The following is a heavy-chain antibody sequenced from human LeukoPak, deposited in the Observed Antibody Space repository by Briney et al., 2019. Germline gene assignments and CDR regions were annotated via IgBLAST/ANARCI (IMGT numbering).Heavy chain of an antibody. V-gene: IGHV1-69*06. CDR1: GGTFSSYA. CDR3: AKDPGPYGDYYFDY. CDR2: IIPIFGTA. Sequence: SVKVSCKASGGTFSSYAISWVRQAPGQGLEWMGRIIPIFGTANYAQKFQGRVTITADKSTSTAYMELSSLRAEDTAVYYCAKDPGPYGDYYFDYWGQGTLVTVSS. D-gene: IGHD4-17*01. J-gene: IGHJ4*02.